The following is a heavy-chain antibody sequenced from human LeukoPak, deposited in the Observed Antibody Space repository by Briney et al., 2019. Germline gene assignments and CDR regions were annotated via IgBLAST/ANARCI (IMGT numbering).Heavy chain of an antibody. J-gene: IGHJ4*02. V-gene: IGHV3-7*01. CDR2: IDEDGTEK. Sequence: GGSLRLSCAASGFTFSSYEMNWVRQAPGKGLEWVAGIDEDGTEKYYVESVKGRFTISRDNAKKSVYLQMNSLRADDTAVYYCARAITAVDSYWGQGTLVTVSS. CDR3: ARAITAVDSY. CDR1: GFTFSSYE. D-gene: IGHD6-13*01.